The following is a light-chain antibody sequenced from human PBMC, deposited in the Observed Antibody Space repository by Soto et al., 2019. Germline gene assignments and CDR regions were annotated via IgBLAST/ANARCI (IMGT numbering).Light chain of an antibody. J-gene: IGLJ1*01. V-gene: IGLV2-8*01. CDR3: TSYAGSSTPGV. Sequence: QSALTQPPSASGSPGQSVTISCTGTSSDVGGYNYVSWYQQHPGKAPKVIIYEVTKRPSGVPDRFSGSKSGNTASLTVSGLQAEDEADYYCTSYAGSSTPGVFGAGTKLTVL. CDR1: SSDVGGYNY. CDR2: EVT.